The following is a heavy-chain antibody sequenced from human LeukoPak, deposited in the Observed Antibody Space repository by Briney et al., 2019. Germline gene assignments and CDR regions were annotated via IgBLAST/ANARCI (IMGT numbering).Heavy chain of an antibody. CDR1: GFTFSVYA. CDR2: IGSSGVT. V-gene: IGHV3-23*01. CDR3: XXDSVVVPAAPYGMDV. Sequence: GGSLRLSCAASGFTFSVYAMNWVRQAPGKGLEWVSTIGSSGVTYYADSVKGRFTISRDIPKNTLYRQMNSLRTDDTAGYYCXXDSVVVPAAPYGMDVWGQGTTVTVSS. J-gene: IGHJ6*02. D-gene: IGHD2-2*01.